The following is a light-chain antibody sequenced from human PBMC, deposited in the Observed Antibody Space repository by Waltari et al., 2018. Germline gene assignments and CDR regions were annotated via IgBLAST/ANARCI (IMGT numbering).Light chain of an antibody. CDR3: SSYTTSKTRV. J-gene: IGLJ3*02. Sequence: QSALTQAASVSGSPGQSITISCTGTSSDVGGYNYVSWYQQHPGKAPKLMIYDVSNRPSGFSNRFSGSKSGNTASLTISGLQAEDEADYYCSSYTTSKTRVFGGGTKLTVL. CDR2: DVS. CDR1: SSDVGGYNY. V-gene: IGLV2-14*01.